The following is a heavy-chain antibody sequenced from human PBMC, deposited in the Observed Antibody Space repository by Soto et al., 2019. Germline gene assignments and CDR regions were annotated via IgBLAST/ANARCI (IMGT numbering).Heavy chain of an antibody. Sequence: SETLSLTCTVSGDSVSSGSYYWSWIRQPPGKGLEWIGYIYYSGSTYYNPSLKSRVTISVDTSKNQFSLKLSSVTAADTAVYYCARSDQGDTAMVRWGRGTLVTVSS. CDR3: ARSDQGDTAMVR. J-gene: IGHJ4*02. V-gene: IGHV4-31*03. CDR1: GDSVSSGSYY. D-gene: IGHD5-18*01. CDR2: IYYSGST.